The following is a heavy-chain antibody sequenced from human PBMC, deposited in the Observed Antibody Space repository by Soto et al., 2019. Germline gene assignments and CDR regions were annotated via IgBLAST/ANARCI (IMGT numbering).Heavy chain of an antibody. CDR1: GDSVSTNSAT. CDR2: TYYRSKWDY. Sequence: SQTLSLTCAISGDSVSTNSATWDWIRQSPSRGLEWLGRTYYRSKWDYDYAASVKGRININPDTSNNQVSLHLDSVTPDDTAVYYCARLIGNSWLDSWGQGTLVTVPS. V-gene: IGHV6-1*01. D-gene: IGHD2-8*01. J-gene: IGHJ5*01. CDR3: ARLIGNSWLDS.